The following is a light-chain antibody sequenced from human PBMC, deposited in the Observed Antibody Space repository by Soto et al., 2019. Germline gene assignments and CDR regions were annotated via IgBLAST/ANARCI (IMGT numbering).Light chain of an antibody. CDR2: LGS. Sequence: DIVMTQSPLSLPVTPGEQASISCRSSQSLMHSNGYNYLDWYLQKPGQSPQLLIYLGSNRASGVPDRVSGSGSGTDFTLKISRVEAEDVGVYYCMQALRTPQTFGQGTKVEIK. V-gene: IGKV2-28*01. CDR1: QSLMHSNGYNY. CDR3: MQALRTPQT. J-gene: IGKJ1*01.